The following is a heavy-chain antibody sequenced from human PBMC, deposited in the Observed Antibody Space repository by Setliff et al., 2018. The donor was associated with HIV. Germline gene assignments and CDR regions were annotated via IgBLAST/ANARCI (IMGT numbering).Heavy chain of an antibody. J-gene: IGHJ4*02. CDR2: VYYSGST. V-gene: IGHV4-39*07. D-gene: IGHD1-20*01. Sequence: SETLSLTCTVSGGSISSSNYYWGWIRQPPGKGLEWIGSVYYSGSTYYNPSLESRVTISLDTSKNQFSLRLSSVTAADTALYFCARGLTTFSTRTVSGTTKFEYWGRGTLVTVSS. CDR3: ARGLTTFSTRTVSGTTKFEY. CDR1: GGSISSSNYY.